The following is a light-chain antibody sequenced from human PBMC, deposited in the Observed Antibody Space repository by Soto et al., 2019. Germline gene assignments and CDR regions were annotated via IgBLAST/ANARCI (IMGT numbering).Light chain of an antibody. Sequence: EIVLTQSPATLSLSPGERATLSCRASQTVSSSLAWYQQKPGQAPRLLIYEASNRATGIPARFSGSGSGADFTLPISSLEPEGFALYYCQQHINWPLTFGGGTTVDIK. V-gene: IGKV3-11*01. CDR1: QTVSSS. CDR2: EAS. CDR3: QQHINWPLT. J-gene: IGKJ4*01.